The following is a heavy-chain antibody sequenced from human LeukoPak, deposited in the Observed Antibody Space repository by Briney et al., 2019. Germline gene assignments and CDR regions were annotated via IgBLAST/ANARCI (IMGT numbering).Heavy chain of an antibody. D-gene: IGHD5-12*01. CDR2: NSGSGGST. V-gene: IGHV3-23*01. CDR3: AKVAGYSGYDYDIYYFDY. CDR1: GFTFSSYA. Sequence: GGSLRLSCAASGFTFSSYAMSWVRQAPGKGLEWVSANSGSGGSTYYADSVKGRFTISRDNSKNTLYLQMNSLRAEDTAVYYCAKVAGYSGYDYDIYYFDYWGQGTLVTVSS. J-gene: IGHJ4*02.